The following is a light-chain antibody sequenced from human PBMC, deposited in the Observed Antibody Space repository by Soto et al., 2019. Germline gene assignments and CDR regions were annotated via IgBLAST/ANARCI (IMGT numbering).Light chain of an antibody. V-gene: IGKV1-6*01. CDR1: QDIRNE. CDR3: LQDNNYPRT. CDR2: AAS. J-gene: IGKJ2*02. Sequence: AIQMTQSPSSLSASVGDRVIITCRASQDIRNELGWYQQKPGKAPNLLIYAASSLQSGVSSRFSGSGSGTDFTLTISSLQPEDFATYYCLQDNNYPRTFGQGTKLEIK.